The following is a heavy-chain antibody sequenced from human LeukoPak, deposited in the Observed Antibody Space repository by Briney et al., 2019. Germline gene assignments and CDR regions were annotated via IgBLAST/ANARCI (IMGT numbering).Heavy chain of an antibody. V-gene: IGHV4-39*01. CDR3: ASIARGGYYTGSYYYYMDV. J-gene: IGHJ6*03. CDR2: IYYSGST. D-gene: IGHD3-3*01. CDR1: GGSISSYY. Sequence: SETLSLTCTVSGGSISSYYWGWIRQPPGKGLEWIGSIYYSGSTYYNPSLKSRVTISVDTSKNQFSLKLSSVTAADTAVYYCASIARGGYYTGSYYYYMDVWGKGTTVTVSS.